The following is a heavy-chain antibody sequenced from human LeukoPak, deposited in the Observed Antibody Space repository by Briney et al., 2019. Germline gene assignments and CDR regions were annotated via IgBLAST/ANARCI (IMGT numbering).Heavy chain of an antibody. CDR3: ARWVTGTYFDY. J-gene: IGHJ4*02. Sequence: GGSLRLSCAASGFTFSSYSMNWVRQAPGKGLEWVSYISSSSSTIYYADSVKGGFTISRDNAKNSLYLQMNSLRAEDTAVYYCARWVTGTYFDYWGQGTLVTVSS. CDR2: ISSSSSTI. V-gene: IGHV3-48*04. D-gene: IGHD1-7*01. CDR1: GFTFSSYS.